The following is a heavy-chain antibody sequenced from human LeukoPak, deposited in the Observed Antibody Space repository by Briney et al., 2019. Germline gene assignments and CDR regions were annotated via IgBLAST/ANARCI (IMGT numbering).Heavy chain of an antibody. V-gene: IGHV1-69*06. Sequence: SVKVSCKASGGTFSSYAISWVRQAPGQGLQWMGRIIPIFGTANYAQKFQGRVTITADKSTSTAYMELSSLRSEDTAVYYCARGYYSSSWDTQSAFDYWGQGTLVTVSS. CDR2: IIPIFGTA. J-gene: IGHJ4*02. D-gene: IGHD6-13*01. CDR3: ARGYYSSSWDTQSAFDY. CDR1: GGTFSSYA.